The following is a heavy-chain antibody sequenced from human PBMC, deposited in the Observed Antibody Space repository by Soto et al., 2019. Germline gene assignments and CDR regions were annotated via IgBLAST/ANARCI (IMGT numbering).Heavy chain of an antibody. D-gene: IGHD2-15*01. Sequence: SETLCLTWAVSGGSSSSGGDCWSWIRQPPGKGLEWIGYIYHSGSTYYNPSLKSRVTISVDRSKNQFSLKLSSVTAADTAVYYCARGQVVAAQHWGQGTLVTVSS. CDR3: ARGQVVAAQH. V-gene: IGHV4-30-2*01. CDR2: IYHSGST. J-gene: IGHJ4*02. CDR1: GGSSSSGGDC.